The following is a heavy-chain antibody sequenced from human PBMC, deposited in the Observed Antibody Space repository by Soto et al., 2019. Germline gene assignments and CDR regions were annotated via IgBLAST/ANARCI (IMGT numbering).Heavy chain of an antibody. CDR3: ARGRSGACSGGSCLYYFDY. CDR2: INHSGST. Sequence: PSETLSLTCAVYGGSFSGYYWSWIRQPPGKGLEWIGEINHSGSTNYNPSLKSRVTISVDTSKNQFSLKLSSVTAADTAVYYCARGRSGACSGGSCLYYFDYWGQGTLVTVSS. CDR1: GGSFSGYY. V-gene: IGHV4-34*01. J-gene: IGHJ4*02. D-gene: IGHD2-15*01.